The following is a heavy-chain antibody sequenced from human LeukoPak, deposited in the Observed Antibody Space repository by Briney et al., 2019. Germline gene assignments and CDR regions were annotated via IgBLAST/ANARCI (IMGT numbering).Heavy chain of an antibody. D-gene: IGHD4-17*01. J-gene: IGHJ5*02. Sequence: ASVKVSCKASGYTFTSYYMHWVRQAPGQGLEWMGIINPSSGSTNYAQKFQGRVTMTRDTSTNTVYMELSSLRSEDTAVYYCARRTVMRGNWFDPWGQGTLVTVSS. V-gene: IGHV1-46*01. CDR2: INPSSGST. CDR1: GYTFTSYY. CDR3: ARRTVMRGNWFDP.